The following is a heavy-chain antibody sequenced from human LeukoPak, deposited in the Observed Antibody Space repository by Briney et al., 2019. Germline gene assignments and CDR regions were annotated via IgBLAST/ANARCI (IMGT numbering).Heavy chain of an antibody. CDR2: IYHSGST. CDR3: AGRLEDIVVVPAAPGFDY. Sequence: SETLSLICTVSGGSISSGGYYWSWIRQPPGKGLEWIGYIYHSGSTYYNPSLKSRVTISVDRSKNQFSLKLSSVTAADTAVYYCAGRLEDIVVVPAAPGFDYWGQGTLVTVSS. J-gene: IGHJ4*02. D-gene: IGHD2-2*01. V-gene: IGHV4-30-2*01. CDR1: GGSISSGGYY.